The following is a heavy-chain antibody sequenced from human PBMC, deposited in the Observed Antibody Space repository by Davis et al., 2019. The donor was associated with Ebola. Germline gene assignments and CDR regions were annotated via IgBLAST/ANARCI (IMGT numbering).Heavy chain of an antibody. J-gene: IGHJ5*02. Sequence: SETLSLTCSVSGGSIRSSNYYCSWIRQPPGKGLEWIGEINHSGSTNYNPSLKSRVTISVDTSKNQFSLKLSSVTAADTAVYYCARMDYYYGSGTNRFDPWGQGTLVTVSS. D-gene: IGHD3-10*01. V-gene: IGHV4-39*07. CDR3: ARMDYYYGSGTNRFDP. CDR1: GGSIRSSNYY. CDR2: INHSGST.